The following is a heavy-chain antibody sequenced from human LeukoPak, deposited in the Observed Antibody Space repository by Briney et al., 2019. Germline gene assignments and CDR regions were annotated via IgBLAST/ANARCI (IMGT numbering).Heavy chain of an antibody. Sequence: ASVKVSCKASGYTFTGYYMHWVRQAPGQGLEWMGWINPNSGGTNYAQKFQGRVTMTRDTSISTAYMELSRLRSDDTAVYYCARDVSSGGSCYSPHFDYWGQGTLVTVSS. V-gene: IGHV1-2*02. CDR3: ARDVSSGGSCYSPHFDY. J-gene: IGHJ4*02. D-gene: IGHD2-15*01. CDR1: GYTFTGYY. CDR2: INPNSGGT.